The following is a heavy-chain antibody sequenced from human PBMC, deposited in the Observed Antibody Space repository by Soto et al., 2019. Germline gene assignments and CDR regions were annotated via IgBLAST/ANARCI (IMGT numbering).Heavy chain of an antibody. J-gene: IGHJ4*02. Sequence: GASVKVSCKASGYTFTGYYMHWVRQAPGQGLERMGWINPNSGGTNYAQKFQGWVTMTRDTSISTAYMELSRLRSDDTDVYYCARDKGVVAAAGTLGFDYWGQGTLVTVSS. D-gene: IGHD6-13*01. V-gene: IGHV1-2*04. CDR1: GYTFTGYY. CDR2: INPNSGGT. CDR3: ARDKGVVAAAGTLGFDY.